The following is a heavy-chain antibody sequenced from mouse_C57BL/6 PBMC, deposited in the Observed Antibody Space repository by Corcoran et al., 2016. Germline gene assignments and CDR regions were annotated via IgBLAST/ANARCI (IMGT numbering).Heavy chain of an antibody. CDR3: ARCDYDHYAMDY. V-gene: IGHV1-76*01. J-gene: IGHJ4*01. CDR2: IYPGSGNT. CDR1: GYTFTDYY. D-gene: IGHD2-4*01. Sequence: QVQLKQSGAELVRPGASVKLSCKASGYTFTDYYINWVKQRPGQGLEWIARIYPGSGNTYYNEKFKGKATLTAEKSSSTAYMQLSSLTSEDSAVYFCARCDYDHYAMDYWGQGTSVTVSS.